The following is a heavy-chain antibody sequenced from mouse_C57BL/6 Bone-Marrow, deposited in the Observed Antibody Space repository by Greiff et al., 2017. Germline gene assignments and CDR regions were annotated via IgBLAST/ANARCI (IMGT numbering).Heavy chain of an antibody. D-gene: IGHD1-1*01. J-gene: IGHJ1*03. Sequence: QVQLQQSGPELVKPGASVKLSCKASGYTFTSYDINWVKQRPGQGLEWIGWIYPRDGSTNYNEKFKGKATFTADTSSNTAYMQLSSLTTEDSAIYYCLYYYDDVWGTGTTVTVSS. V-gene: IGHV1-85*01. CDR2: IYPRDGST. CDR3: LYYYDDV. CDR1: GYTFTSYD.